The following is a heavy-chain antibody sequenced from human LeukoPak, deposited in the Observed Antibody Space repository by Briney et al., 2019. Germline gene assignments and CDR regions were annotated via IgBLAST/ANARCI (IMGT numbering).Heavy chain of an antibody. Sequence: SVKVSCRASGGTFSSYAISWVRQAPGQGLEWMGGIIPIFGTANYAQKFQGRVTITADESTSTAYMELSSLRSEDTAVYYCARASRYCSSTSCSDAGYFDYWGQGTLVTVSS. CDR1: GGTFSSYA. J-gene: IGHJ4*02. CDR2: IIPIFGTA. CDR3: ARASRYCSSTSCSDAGYFDY. D-gene: IGHD2-2*01. V-gene: IGHV1-69*01.